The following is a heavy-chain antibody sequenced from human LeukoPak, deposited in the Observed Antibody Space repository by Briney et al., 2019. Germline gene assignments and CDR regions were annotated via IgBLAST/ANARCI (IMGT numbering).Heavy chain of an antibody. CDR3: AKGRYYDSSGYLDFDY. CDR1: GFTFDDYA. Sequence: PGRSLRLSCAASGFTFDDYAMHWVRQAPGKGLEWVSGISWNSGSIGYADSVKGRFTISRDNAKNSLYLQMNSLRAEDTTLYYCAKGRYYDSSGYLDFDYWGQGTLVTVSS. D-gene: IGHD3-22*01. V-gene: IGHV3-9*01. CDR2: ISWNSGSI. J-gene: IGHJ4*02.